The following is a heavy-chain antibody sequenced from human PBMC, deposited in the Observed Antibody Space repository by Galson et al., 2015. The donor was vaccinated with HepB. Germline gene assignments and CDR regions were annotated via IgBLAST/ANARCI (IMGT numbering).Heavy chain of an antibody. J-gene: IGHJ5*02. V-gene: IGHV3-11*01. CDR3: ARASLGWFDP. CDR1: GFTFSDFY. CDR2: ISSDGSTI. Sequence: SLRLSCAASGFTFSDFYMTWIRQAPGKGLEWVSYISSDGSTISSADSVKGRFTISRDNGKNSLYLQVNRLRAEDTAVYYCARASLGWFDPWGQGTLLTVSS.